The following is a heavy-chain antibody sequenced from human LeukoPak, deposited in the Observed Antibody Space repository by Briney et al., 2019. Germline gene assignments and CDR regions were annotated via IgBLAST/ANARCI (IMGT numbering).Heavy chain of an antibody. CDR1: GYSISSGYY. D-gene: IGHD3/OR15-3a*01. CDR3: ARKDWPNFDY. J-gene: IGHJ4*02. V-gene: IGHV4-38-2*01. Sequence: SETLSFTCAVSGYSISSGYYWGWIRQPPGKGLEWIGSIYHSGSTYYNPSLKSRVTMSLDTSKNQFSLNLSSVTAADTAIYYCARKDWPNFDYWGQGTLVTVSS. CDR2: IYHSGST.